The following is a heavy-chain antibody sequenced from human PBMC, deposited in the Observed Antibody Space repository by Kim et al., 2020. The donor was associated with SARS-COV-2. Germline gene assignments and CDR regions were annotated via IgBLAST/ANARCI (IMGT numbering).Heavy chain of an antibody. V-gene: IGHV3-48*02. J-gene: IGHJ4*01. CDR3: ARGYCSSPRCYAGPDY. CDR1: KFTFNDYP. CDR2: ISSSGSVT. D-gene: IGHD2-2*01. Sequence: GGSLRLSCAASKFTFNDYPMDWVRQAPGRGLEWISYISSSGSVTYYADSVKGRFTISRDNSENSLYLQMNSLRDDDTPVYYCARGYCSSPRCYAGPDYWG.